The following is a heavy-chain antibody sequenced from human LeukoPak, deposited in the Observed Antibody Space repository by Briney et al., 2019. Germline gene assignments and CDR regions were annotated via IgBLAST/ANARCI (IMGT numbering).Heavy chain of an antibody. CDR2: INHSGST. CDR1: GGSFSGYY. V-gene: IGHV4-34*01. CDR3: ARGLDYGDLTLGY. D-gene: IGHD4-17*01. J-gene: IGHJ4*02. Sequence: PSETLSLTCAVYGGSFSGYYWSWIRQPPGKGLEWIGEINHSGSTNYNPSLKGRVTISVDTSKNQFSLKLSSVTAADTAVYYCARGLDYGDLTLGYWGQGTLVTVSS.